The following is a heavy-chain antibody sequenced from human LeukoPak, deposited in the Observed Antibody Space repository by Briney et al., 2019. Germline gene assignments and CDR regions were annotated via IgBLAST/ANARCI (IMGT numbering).Heavy chain of an antibody. V-gene: IGHV4-59*08. CDR1: NGSISDSY. CDR3: ASLYSSGPKTFDY. Sequence: SETLSLTCTVSNGSISDSYWNWIRQPPGTGLEWIGYVYYSGSTNYNPSLKSRVAISVDTSKNQFSLKLSSVTAADTAVYYCASLYSSGPKTFDYWGQGTLVTVSS. J-gene: IGHJ4*02. CDR2: VYYSGST. D-gene: IGHD6-19*01.